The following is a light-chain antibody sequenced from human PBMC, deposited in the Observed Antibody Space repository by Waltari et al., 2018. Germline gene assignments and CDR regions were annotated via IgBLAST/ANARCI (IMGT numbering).Light chain of an antibody. V-gene: IGKV4-1*01. CDR2: GAS. Sequence: DIVMTQSPDSLPVSLGERATINCKSSQRVLSSSNSKTYLAWYQQNRGQPPKLLIYGASTRESGVPDRFSGSGSGTDFTLTSSSLQAEDVAVYYCHQYYSSPATFGQGTKVEIK. CDR1: QRVLSSSNSKTY. J-gene: IGKJ1*01. CDR3: HQYYSSPAT.